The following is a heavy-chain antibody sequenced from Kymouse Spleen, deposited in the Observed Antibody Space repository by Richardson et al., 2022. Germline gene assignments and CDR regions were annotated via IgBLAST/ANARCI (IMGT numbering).Heavy chain of an antibody. J-gene: IGHJ4*02. CDR3: AKGTTGTLDY. V-gene: IGHV3-30*18. Sequence: QVQLVESGGGVVQPGRSLRLSCAASGFTFSSYGMHWVRQAPGKGLEWVAVISYDGSNKYYADSVKGRFTISRDNSKNTLYLQMNSLRAEDTAVYYCAKGTTGTLDYWGQGTLVTVSS. D-gene: IGHD1-1*01. CDR1: GFTFSSYG. CDR2: ISYDGSNK.